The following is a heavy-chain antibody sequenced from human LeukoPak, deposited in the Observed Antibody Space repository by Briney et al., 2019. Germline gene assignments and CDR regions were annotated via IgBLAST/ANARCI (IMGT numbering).Heavy chain of an antibody. D-gene: IGHD4-17*01. V-gene: IGHV3-33*01. CDR3: AREVIDYGYYFDY. Sequence: GRSLRLSCASSGFTFSSYGMHWVRQAPGKGLEWVAVIWYDGSNKYYADSVKGRFTISRDNSKNTLYLQVNSLRAEDTAVYYCAREVIDYGYYFDYWGQGTLVTLSS. J-gene: IGHJ4*02. CDR1: GFTFSSYG. CDR2: IWYDGSNK.